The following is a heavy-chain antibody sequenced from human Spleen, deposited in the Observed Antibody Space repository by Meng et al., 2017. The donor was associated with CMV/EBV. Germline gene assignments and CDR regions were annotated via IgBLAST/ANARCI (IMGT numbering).Heavy chain of an antibody. Sequence: SETLSLTCTVSGDSVSSHYWNWIRQPPGKGLEWIASIYYSGSTYYNPSLKSRVTISVDTSKNQFSLKLTSVTAADTAVHYCARIGYNWNLFDYWGQGTLVTVSS. D-gene: IGHD1-20*01. CDR2: IYYSGST. CDR1: GDSVSSHY. J-gene: IGHJ4*02. CDR3: ARIGYNWNLFDY. V-gene: IGHV4-59*02.